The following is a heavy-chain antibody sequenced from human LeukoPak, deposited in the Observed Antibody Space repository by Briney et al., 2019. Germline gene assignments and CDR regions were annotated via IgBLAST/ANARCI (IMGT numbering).Heavy chain of an antibody. Sequence: PGGSLRLSCAASGFTFSSYDMSWVRQAPGKGLEWVSGISGSGRSTYYADSVKGRFTISRDNSKNMLYVQMNSLRAEDTAVYYCAKDQSPARPGDYWGQGTLVTVSS. J-gene: IGHJ4*02. CDR1: GFTFSSYD. V-gene: IGHV3-23*01. CDR3: AKDQSPARPGDY. D-gene: IGHD6-6*01. CDR2: ISGSGRST.